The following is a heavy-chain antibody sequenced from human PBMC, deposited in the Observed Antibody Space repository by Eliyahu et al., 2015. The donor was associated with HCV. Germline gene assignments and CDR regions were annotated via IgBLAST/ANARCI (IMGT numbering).Heavy chain of an antibody. CDR2: IKSNNDGGTT. D-gene: IGHD2-15*01. Sequence: EEQLVDSGGGLVKPGGSLRLXCAASGXTXRIAWMSWVRQAPGKGLEWVGRIKSNNDGGTTDYAAPVKGRFTISRDDSTNTLYLQMNSLKTEDTAVYYCTREVDCSGGSCPSVWGQGTLVTVSS. CDR1: GXTXRIAW. V-gene: IGHV3-15*01. J-gene: IGHJ4*02. CDR3: TREVDCSGGSCPSV.